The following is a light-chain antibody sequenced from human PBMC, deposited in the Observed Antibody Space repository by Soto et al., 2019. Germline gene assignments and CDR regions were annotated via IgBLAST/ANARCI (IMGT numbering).Light chain of an antibody. V-gene: IGKV3-15*01. Sequence: EIVMAQSPATLSLSRGERGTLCCRASQSVSSNLAWYQQKTGQAPRLLIYGESTRATGIPARFSGSGSGTELNLTISRLQSEDFAFYYCQKRNSWPLTCGGGTKVDIK. CDR2: GES. CDR3: QKRNSWPLT. CDR1: QSVSSN. J-gene: IGKJ4*01.